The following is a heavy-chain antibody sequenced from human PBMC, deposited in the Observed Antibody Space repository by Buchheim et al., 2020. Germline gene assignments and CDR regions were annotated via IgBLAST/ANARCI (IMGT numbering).Heavy chain of an antibody. J-gene: IGHJ6*02. D-gene: IGHD4-11*01. CDR2: IKQDGSEK. CDR3: ARGSVYYYYGMDV. Sequence: VQLQESGPGLVKPSQTLSLTCTVSGGSISSGGYYWSWIRQHPGKGLEWVANIKQDGSEKYYVDSVKGRFTISRDNAKNSLYLQMNSLRAEDTAVYYCARGSVYYYYGMDVWGQGTT. CDR1: GGSISSGGYY. V-gene: IGHV3-7*03.